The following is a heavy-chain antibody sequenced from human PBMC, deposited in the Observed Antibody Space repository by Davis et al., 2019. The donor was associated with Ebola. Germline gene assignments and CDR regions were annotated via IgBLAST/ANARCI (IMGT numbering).Heavy chain of an antibody. V-gene: IGHV5-51*01. CDR3: ARQGEYYYGSGGLAWFDP. CDR2: INPGDSDT. D-gene: IGHD3-10*01. CDR1: GYSFTSYW. Sequence: GESLKISCQGSGYSFTSYWIGWVRQLPGKGLEWMGIINPGDSDTRYSPSFQGQVTISADKSISTAYLQWSSLKASDTAMYYCARQGEYYYGSGGLAWFDPWGQGTLVTVSS. J-gene: IGHJ5*02.